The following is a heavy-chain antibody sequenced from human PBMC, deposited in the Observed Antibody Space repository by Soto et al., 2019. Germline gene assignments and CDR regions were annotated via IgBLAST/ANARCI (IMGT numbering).Heavy chain of an antibody. CDR2: ISSSGGST. CDR3: AKDMEYYYYYGMDV. CDR1: GFTFSSYA. Sequence: EVQLLESGGGLVQPGGSLRLSCAASGFTFSSYAMSWVRQAPGKGLEWVSAISSSGGSTYYADSVKGRFTISRDNSKNTLYLQMNSLRAEDTAVYYCAKDMEYYYYYGMDVWGQGTTVTVSS. D-gene: IGHD3-10*01. V-gene: IGHV3-23*01. J-gene: IGHJ6*02.